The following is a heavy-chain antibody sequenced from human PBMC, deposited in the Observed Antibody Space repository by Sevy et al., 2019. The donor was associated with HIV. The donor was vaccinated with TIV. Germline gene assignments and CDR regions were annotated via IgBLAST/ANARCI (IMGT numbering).Heavy chain of an antibody. Sequence: ASVKVSCEASGYTFINYGISWVRQAPGQGLEWMGWISAYNGNTDYALKFQGRVTMTTNASTSTAYMELRSLTSDDTALYYCARVGDSGVYYGSDRWGQGTLVTVSS. V-gene: IGHV1-18*01. D-gene: IGHD3-22*01. J-gene: IGHJ5*02. CDR2: ISAYNGNT. CDR1: GYTFINYG. CDR3: ARVGDSGVYYGSDR.